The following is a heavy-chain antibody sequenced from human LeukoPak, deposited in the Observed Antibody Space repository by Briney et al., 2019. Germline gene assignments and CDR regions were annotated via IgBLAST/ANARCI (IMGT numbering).Heavy chain of an antibody. CDR2: TYYRSKWFI. Sequence: SQTLSLTCAISGDSASSNSAAWNWIRQSPSRGLEWLGRTYYRSKWFINYAPSVKSRIIINPDTPKNQVSLQLNSVTPEDTAVYYCTRSDCSSGRCPGFDNWGQGTLVTVSS. J-gene: IGHJ4*02. V-gene: IGHV6-1*01. CDR1: GDSASSNSAA. CDR3: TRSDCSSGRCPGFDN. D-gene: IGHD6-19*01.